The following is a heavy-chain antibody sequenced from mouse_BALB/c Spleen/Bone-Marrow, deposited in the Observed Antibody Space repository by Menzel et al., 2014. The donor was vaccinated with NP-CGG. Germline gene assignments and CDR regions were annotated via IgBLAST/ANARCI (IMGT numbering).Heavy chain of an antibody. CDR2: VDPAYGNP. J-gene: IGHJ4*01. V-gene: IGHV14-3*02. CDR3: ARSDGYRVMDC. D-gene: IGHD2-3*01. CDR1: GYTIKDSY. Sequence: DVQLQEAGAELVNPGASVKLACTASGYTIKDSYMHWVKQWPERGLAWIGLVDPAYGNPKYDPKFQGKATLTADKFSSTAYMQLSSLTSVDSAVYFCARSDGYRVMDCWGQGTSVTV.